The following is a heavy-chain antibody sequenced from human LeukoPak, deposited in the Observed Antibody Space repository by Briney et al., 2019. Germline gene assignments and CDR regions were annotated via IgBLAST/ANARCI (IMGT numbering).Heavy chain of an antibody. D-gene: IGHD3-22*01. J-gene: IGHJ6*03. CDR1: GGSISSGSYY. Sequence: PSQTLSLTCTVSGGSISSGSYYWSWIRQPAGKGLEWIGRIYTSGSTNYSPSLKSRVTISVDTSKNQFSLKLSSVTAADTAVYYCARGVSGYFDYYYYYYMDVWGKGTTVTISS. CDR2: IYTSGST. V-gene: IGHV4-61*02. CDR3: ARGVSGYFDYYYYYYMDV.